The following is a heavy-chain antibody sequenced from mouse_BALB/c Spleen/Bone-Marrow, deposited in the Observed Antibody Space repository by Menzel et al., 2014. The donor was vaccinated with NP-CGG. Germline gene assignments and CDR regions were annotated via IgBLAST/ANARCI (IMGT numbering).Heavy chain of an antibody. V-gene: IGHV2-9-2*01. Sequence: QVQLQQSGPGLVAPSQSLSITCTVSGFSLTSYDISWIRQPPGKGLEWLGVIWTGGGTNYNSAFMSRLSISKDNSKSQVFLKMNSLQTDDTAIYYCVREKGFAYLGQGTLVTVSA. CDR1: GFSLTSYD. CDR2: IWTGGGT. CDR3: VREKGFAY. J-gene: IGHJ3*01.